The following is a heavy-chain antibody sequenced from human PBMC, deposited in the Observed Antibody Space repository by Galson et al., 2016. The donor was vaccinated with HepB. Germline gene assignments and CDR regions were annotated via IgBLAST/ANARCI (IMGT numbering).Heavy chain of an antibody. Sequence: TLSLTCTVSGGSISNAGYYWSWIRQHPGKGLEWIGYIYYSGNTYYNPSLKSRASISVDTSKNQFSVKLRSVTAADTAVYYCARAVLRYYDRYFDYWGQGTLVTVSS. V-gene: IGHV4-31*03. CDR3: ARAVLRYYDRYFDY. D-gene: IGHD3-9*01. CDR1: GGSISNAGYY. J-gene: IGHJ4*02. CDR2: IYYSGNT.